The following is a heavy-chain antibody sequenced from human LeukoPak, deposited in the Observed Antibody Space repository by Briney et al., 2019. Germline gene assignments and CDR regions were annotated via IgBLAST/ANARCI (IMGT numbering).Heavy chain of an antibody. D-gene: IGHD3-22*01. J-gene: IGHJ3*02. CDR1: GFTVSSNY. Sequence: GGSLRLSCAASGFTVSSNYMSWVRQAPGKGLEWVSVIYSGGSTYYADSVKGRFTISRDNSKNTLYLQMNSLRAEDTAVYYCAREGDLYYYDSSDEPPSGDAFDIWGQGTMVTVSS. CDR3: AREGDLYYYDSSDEPPSGDAFDI. V-gene: IGHV3-66*01. CDR2: IYSGGST.